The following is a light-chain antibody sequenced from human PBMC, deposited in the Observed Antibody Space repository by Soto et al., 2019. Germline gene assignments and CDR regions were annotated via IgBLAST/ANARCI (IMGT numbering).Light chain of an antibody. J-gene: IGLJ2*01. CDR3: SSYTRILTVV. V-gene: IGLV2-14*01. CDR2: EVS. CDR1: SSDVGGFDY. Sequence: QSALTQPASMSGSPGQSITISCTGTSSDVGGFDYVSWYQQHPGKAPKLVIYEVSNRPSGVSDRFSGSKSGNTASLTISGLQAEDEADYYCSSYTRILTVVFGGGTKLTVL.